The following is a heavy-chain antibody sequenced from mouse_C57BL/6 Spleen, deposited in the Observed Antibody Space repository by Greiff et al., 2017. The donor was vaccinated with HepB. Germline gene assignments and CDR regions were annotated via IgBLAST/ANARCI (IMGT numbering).Heavy chain of an antibody. D-gene: IGHD1-1*01. J-gene: IGHJ3*01. CDR2: IYPGSGST. CDR3: ARHHYGSSSAWFAY. CDR1: GYTFTSYW. V-gene: IGHV1-55*01. Sequence: QVQLQQPGAELVKPGASVKMSCTASGYTFTSYWITWVTQRPGQGLEWIGDIYPGSGSTNYNEKFKSKATLTVDTSSSTAYMQLSSLTSEDSAVYYCARHHYGSSSAWFAYWGQGTLVTVSA.